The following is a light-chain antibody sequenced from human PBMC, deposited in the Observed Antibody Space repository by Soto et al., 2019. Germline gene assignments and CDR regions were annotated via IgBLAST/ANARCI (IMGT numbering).Light chain of an antibody. Sequence: EVVMTQSPATRSVSPGERATLSCRASQTLSRNLAWYQQKPGQAPRLLIFDASTRATGIPARFSGSGSGTDCTLTISSLEHEDFAVYYCHQRQSWTRTFGQGTKVDIK. CDR3: HQRQSWTRT. CDR1: QTLSRN. CDR2: DAS. J-gene: IGKJ1*01. V-gene: IGKV3-15*01.